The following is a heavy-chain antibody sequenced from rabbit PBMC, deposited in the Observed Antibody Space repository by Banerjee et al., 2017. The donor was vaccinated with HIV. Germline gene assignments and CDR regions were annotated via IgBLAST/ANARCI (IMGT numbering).Heavy chain of an antibody. D-gene: IGHD4-1*01. CDR2: IYVGSGTT. CDR1: GIDFSSAW. Sequence: QEQLEESGGDLVKPGASLTLTCTASGIDFSSAWICWVRQAPGKGLEWIACIYVGSGTTYYASWAKGRFTISKTSSTTVTLQVTSLTAADTATYFCARSNSGASVYFNLWGPGTLVTVS. V-gene: IGHV1S45*01. CDR3: ARSNSGASVYFNL. J-gene: IGHJ4*01.